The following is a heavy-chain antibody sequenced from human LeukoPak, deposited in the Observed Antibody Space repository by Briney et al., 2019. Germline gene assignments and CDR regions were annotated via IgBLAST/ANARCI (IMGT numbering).Heavy chain of an antibody. Sequence: SETLSLTCTVSGGSVNSGYYYWGRLRQPAGKGPEWIGYIYRSGSTSYNPAVKRPFTISAKTTKNEFYMKVRPVTAADTAVYYCSRDCRSMVRGVIITNWFDPWGQGTLVTVSS. CDR1: GGSVNSGYYY. V-gene: IGHV4-61*01. J-gene: IGHJ5*02. CDR2: IYRSGST. CDR3: SRDCRSMVRGVIITNWFDP. D-gene: IGHD3-10*01.